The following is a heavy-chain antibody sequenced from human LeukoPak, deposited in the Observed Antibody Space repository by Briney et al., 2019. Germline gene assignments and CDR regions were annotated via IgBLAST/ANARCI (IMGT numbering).Heavy chain of an antibody. J-gene: IGHJ5*02. Sequence: SETLSLTCTVSGGSISSYYWSWIRQTPGKELEWIGYIYYSGSTNYNPSLKSRVTISVDTSKNQFSLKLTSVTAADTAVYFCARGGYYGSGNDFRFDPWGQGILVTVSS. CDR1: GGSISSYY. V-gene: IGHV4-59*01. CDR3: ARGGYYGSGNDFRFDP. D-gene: IGHD3-10*01. CDR2: IYYSGST.